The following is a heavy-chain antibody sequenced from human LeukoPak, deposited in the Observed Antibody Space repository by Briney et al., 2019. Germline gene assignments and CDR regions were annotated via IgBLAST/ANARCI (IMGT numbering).Heavy chain of an antibody. J-gene: IGHJ2*01. Sequence: ASVKVSCKASGYTFTSYDINWVRQATGQGLGWMGWMNPNSGNTGYAQKFQGRVTMTRNTSISTAYMELSSLRSEDTAVYYCVVTTVVTPINWYFDLWGRGTLVTVSS. CDR2: MNPNSGNT. D-gene: IGHD4-23*01. CDR1: GYTFTSYD. V-gene: IGHV1-8*01. CDR3: VVTTVVTPINWYFDL.